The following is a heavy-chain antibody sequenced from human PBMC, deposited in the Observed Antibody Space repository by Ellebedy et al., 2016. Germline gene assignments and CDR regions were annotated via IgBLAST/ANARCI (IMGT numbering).Heavy chain of an antibody. V-gene: IGHV4-61*05. Sequence: SETLSLTCAVSGVSINNRGYYWNWIRQSPGKGLEWIGYMSDSGSTNYNPSLKSRVTISVDTSKNQFSLNLSSVTAADTAVYYCASRASGRSDLGRGVYFDNWGQGTLVTVSS. CDR1: GVSINNRGYY. CDR3: ASRASGRSDLGRGVYFDN. D-gene: IGHD1-26*01. J-gene: IGHJ4*02. CDR2: MSDSGST.